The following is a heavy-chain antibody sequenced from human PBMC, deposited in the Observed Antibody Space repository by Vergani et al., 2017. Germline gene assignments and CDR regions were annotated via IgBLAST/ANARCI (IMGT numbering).Heavy chain of an antibody. V-gene: IGHV4-39*01. CDR1: GASIRSSNYY. CDR3: VRHSTVEWLVKLGWIDP. J-gene: IGHJ5*02. D-gene: IGHD6-19*01. CDR2: IYYSGGT. Sequence: QLQLQESGPGLVKPSATLSLTCSVSGASIRSSNYYWGWIRQPPGMGLELIASIYYSGGTYYNPSLKSRVTISVDTSKNQFSLKLSSVTAADTAVYFCVRHSTVEWLVKLGWIDPWGQGILVTVSS.